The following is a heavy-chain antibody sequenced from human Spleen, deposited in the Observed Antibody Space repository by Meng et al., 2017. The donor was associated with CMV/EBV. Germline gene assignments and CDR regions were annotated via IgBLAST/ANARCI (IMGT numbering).Heavy chain of an antibody. CDR3: ARAVGATY. V-gene: IGHV3-66*01. CDR1: GFTFSSYA. D-gene: IGHD1-26*01. CDR2: IYSGGST. Sequence: GQLVGSGGGVVQPGRSLRLSCAASGFTFSSYAMHWVRQAPGKGLEWVSVIYSGGSTYYADSVKGRFTISRDNSKNTLYLQMNSLRAEDTAVYYCARAVGATYWGQGTLVTVSS. J-gene: IGHJ4*02.